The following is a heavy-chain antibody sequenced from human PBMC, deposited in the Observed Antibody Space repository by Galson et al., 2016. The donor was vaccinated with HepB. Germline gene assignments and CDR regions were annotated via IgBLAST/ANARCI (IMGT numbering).Heavy chain of an antibody. D-gene: IGHD4-17*01. J-gene: IGHJ4*02. V-gene: IGHV3-21*01. CDR1: GFTVSSYS. CDR3: ASAVSGDYGDYAGH. CDR2: ISNSSSYI. Sequence: SLRLSCAASGFTVSSYSMNWVRQAPGMGLEWVSSISNSSSYIYYADSVKGRFTISRGHAKNSLYLQMNSLRDEATAVYYCASAVSGDYGDYAGHWGQGTLVTVSS.